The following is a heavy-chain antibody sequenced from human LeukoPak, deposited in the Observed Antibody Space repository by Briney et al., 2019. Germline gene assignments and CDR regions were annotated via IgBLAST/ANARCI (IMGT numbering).Heavy chain of an antibody. D-gene: IGHD3-10*01. J-gene: IGHJ4*02. CDR1: GGSISSGSYD. CDR3: TKGRGI. V-gene: IGHV4-61*09. CDR2: IYTSGSS. Sequence: SQTLSLTCTVSGGSISSGSYDWYWIRQPAGKGLEWIGHIYTSGSSNYSPSLKSRVTISVDTSKNQFSLKLTSVTAADTAVYYCTKGRGIWGQGTLVTVSS.